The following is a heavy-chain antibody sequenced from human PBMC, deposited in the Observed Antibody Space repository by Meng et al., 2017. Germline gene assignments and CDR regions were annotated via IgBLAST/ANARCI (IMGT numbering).Heavy chain of an antibody. J-gene: IGHJ4*02. Sequence: QLQLGQSGFELKEPGASVKVSCKASGYTFSTNVMNWVRQAPGQGLEWMGWINTKTGKPTYAQGFTGRLAFSLDTSASTAFLQINSLKAEDTAVYYCARAHSSGWYSFFDYWGQGTLVTVSS. CDR3: ARAHSSGWYSFFDY. CDR1: GYTFSTNV. V-gene: IGHV7-4-1*02. CDR2: INTKTGKP. D-gene: IGHD6-19*01.